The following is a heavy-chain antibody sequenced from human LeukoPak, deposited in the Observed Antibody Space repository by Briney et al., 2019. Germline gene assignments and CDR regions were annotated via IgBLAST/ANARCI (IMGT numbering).Heavy chain of an antibody. CDR2: MTGSGSIT. J-gene: IGHJ3*02. V-gene: IGHV3-23*01. CDR3: AKGPWDLPHAFDI. D-gene: IGHD1-26*01. Sequence: GGSLRLSCAASGFTFSSYAMSWVRQAPGKGLECVSTMTGSGSITRYADSVKGRFIISRDNSKNTLYLQMNSLRAEDTAIYYCAKGPWDLPHAFDIWGLGTMVTVSS. CDR1: GFTFSSYA.